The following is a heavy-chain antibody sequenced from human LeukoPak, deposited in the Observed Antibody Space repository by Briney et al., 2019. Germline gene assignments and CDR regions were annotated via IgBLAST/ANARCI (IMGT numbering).Heavy chain of an antibody. D-gene: IGHD2-2*01. Sequence: PSETLSLTCTVSGGSISSSSYYWGWIRQPPGKGLEWIGSIYYSGSTYYNPSLKSRVTISVDTSKNQFSLKLSSVTAADTAVYYCARVPTYCSSTSCYAYNWFDPWGQGTLVTVSS. CDR2: IYYSGST. V-gene: IGHV4-39*07. J-gene: IGHJ5*02. CDR1: GGSISSSSYY. CDR3: ARVPTYCSSTSCYAYNWFDP.